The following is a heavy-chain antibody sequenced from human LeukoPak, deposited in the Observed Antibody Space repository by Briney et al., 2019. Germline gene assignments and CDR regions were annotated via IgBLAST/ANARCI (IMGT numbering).Heavy chain of an antibody. CDR3: AIMHPYYDGSGYWVQ. CDR1: GFTFSSYA. CDR2: ISTSGGSS. J-gene: IGHJ4*02. D-gene: IGHD3-22*01. Sequence: PGGSLRLPCAASGFTFSSYAMSWVRRAPGKGLEWVSGISTSGGSSSYADSVKGRFTISRDNPRNTLYMQMNSLRAEDTALYYCAIMHPYYDGSGYWVQWGQGTLVTVSS. V-gene: IGHV3-23*01.